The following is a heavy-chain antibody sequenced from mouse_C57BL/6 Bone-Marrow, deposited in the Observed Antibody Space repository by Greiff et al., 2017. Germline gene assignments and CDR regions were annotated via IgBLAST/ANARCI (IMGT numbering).Heavy chain of an antibody. CDR3: ARDAPLGPFDY. V-gene: IGHV7-1*01. Sequence: EVQGVESGGGLVQSGRSLRLSCATSGFTFSDFYMEWVRQAPGKGLEWIAASRNKANDYTTEYSASVKGRFIVSRDTSQSILYLQMNALRAEDTAIYYCARDAPLGPFDYWGQGTTLTVSS. J-gene: IGHJ2*01. CDR1: GFTFSDFY. CDR2: SRNKANDYTT. D-gene: IGHD4-1*01.